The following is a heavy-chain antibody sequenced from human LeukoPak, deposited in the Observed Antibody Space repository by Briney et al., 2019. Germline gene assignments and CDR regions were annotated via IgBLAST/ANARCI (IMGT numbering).Heavy chain of an antibody. CDR2: INWNGGST. D-gene: IGHD3-10*01. J-gene: IGHJ4*02. CDR1: GFTFDDYG. CDR3: TRDLGTYKSYASIFFDY. V-gene: IGHV3-20*04. Sequence: GGSLRLSCAASGFTFDDYGMSWVRQAPGKGLEWVSGINWNGGSTGYADSVKGRFTISRDNAKNSLYLQMNSLRAEDTAVYYCTRDLGTYKSYASIFFDYWGQGALVTVSS.